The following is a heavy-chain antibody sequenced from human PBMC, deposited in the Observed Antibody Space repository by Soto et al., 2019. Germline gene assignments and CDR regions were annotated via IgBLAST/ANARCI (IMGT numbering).Heavy chain of an antibody. CDR3: ARVGPYDSSGTGAFDI. CDR2: INPSGGST. CDR1: GYTFTSYY. Sequence: ASVKVSCKASGYTFTSYYMHWVRQAPGQGLEWMGIINPSGGSTSYAQKFQGRVTMTRDTSTSTVYMELSSLRSEDTAVYYCARVGPYDSSGTGAFDIWGQGTMVTVSS. J-gene: IGHJ3*02. V-gene: IGHV1-46*01. D-gene: IGHD3-22*01.